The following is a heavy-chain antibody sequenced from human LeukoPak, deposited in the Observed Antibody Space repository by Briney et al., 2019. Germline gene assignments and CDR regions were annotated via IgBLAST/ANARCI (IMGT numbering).Heavy chain of an antibody. CDR1: GYSFTSYW. CDR3: ARRAGYSSSWYYFDS. J-gene: IGHJ4*02. CDR2: IYPGDSDT. D-gene: IGHD6-13*01. V-gene: IGHV5-51*01. Sequence: GESPKISCKGSGYSFTSYWIGWVRQMPGKGLEWLGIIYPGDSDTRYSPSFQGQVTISADKSISTAYMQWSSLKASDTAMYYCARRAGYSSSWYYFDSWGQGTLVTVPS.